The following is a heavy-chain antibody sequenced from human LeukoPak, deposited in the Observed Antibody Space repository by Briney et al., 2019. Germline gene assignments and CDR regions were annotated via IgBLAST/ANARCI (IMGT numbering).Heavy chain of an antibody. D-gene: IGHD3-10*01. Sequence: GGSLRLSCAASGFTFSNYWMHWVRQAPGKGLVWVSRVNGDGSTTTSADSVKGRFTISRDDAKNSLYLEMDSLRAEDTAVYYCARPLRTRALWFGELGGFDYWGQGTLVTVSS. CDR1: GFTFSNYW. J-gene: IGHJ4*02. V-gene: IGHV3-74*01. CDR2: VNGDGSTT. CDR3: ARPLRTRALWFGELGGFDY.